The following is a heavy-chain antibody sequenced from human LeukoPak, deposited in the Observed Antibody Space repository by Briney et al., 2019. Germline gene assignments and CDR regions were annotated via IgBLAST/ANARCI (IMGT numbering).Heavy chain of an antibody. CDR3: ARDRGSYYDSSGYSKDYYYYHMDV. CDR1: GFTFSSYA. CDR2: ISGSGGST. D-gene: IGHD3-22*01. V-gene: IGHV3-23*01. J-gene: IGHJ6*03. Sequence: GGSLRLSCAASGFTFSSYAMSWVRQAPGKGLEWVSAISGSGGSTYYADSVKGRFTISRDNSKNTLYLQMNSLRAEDTAVYYCARDRGSYYDSSGYSKDYYYYHMDVWGKGTTVTVSS.